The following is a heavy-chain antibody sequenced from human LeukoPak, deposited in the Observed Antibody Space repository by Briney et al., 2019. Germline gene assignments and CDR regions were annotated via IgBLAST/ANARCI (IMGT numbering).Heavy chain of an antibody. Sequence: GGSLRLSCAASGFTFSTYNMNWVRQAPGKGLEWVSSITSSSSYIYYADSVKGRFTISRDNAKNTLYLQMNSLRAEDTAVYYCARGPSGYHNTGGQGTLVTVSS. V-gene: IGHV3-21*01. CDR1: GFTFSTYN. CDR2: ITSSSSYI. CDR3: ARGPSGYHNT. D-gene: IGHD5-12*01. J-gene: IGHJ4*02.